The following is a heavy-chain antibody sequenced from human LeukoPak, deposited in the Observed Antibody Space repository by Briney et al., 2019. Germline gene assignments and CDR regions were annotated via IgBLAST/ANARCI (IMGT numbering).Heavy chain of an antibody. D-gene: IGHD5/OR15-5a*01. CDR3: AKDHRSMVSTWSCEFDY. J-gene: IGHJ4*02. Sequence: ASVKVSCKASGYTFTGYYMHWVRQAPGQGLEWMGWINPNSGGTNYAQKFQGRVTMTRDTSISTAYMELSRLRSDDTAVYYCAKDHRSMVSTWSCEFDYWGQGTLVTVSS. CDR2: INPNSGGT. V-gene: IGHV1-2*02. CDR1: GYTFTGYY.